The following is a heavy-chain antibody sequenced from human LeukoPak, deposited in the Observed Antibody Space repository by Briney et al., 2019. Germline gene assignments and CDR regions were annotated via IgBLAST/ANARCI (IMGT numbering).Heavy chain of an antibody. CDR2: IYYSGST. Sequence: SETLSLTCTVSGGSISSYYWSWIRQPPGKGLEWIGYIYYSGSTNYNPSLKSRVTISVDTSKNQFSLKLSSVTAADTAVYYCARDLSRSGYFDLWGRGTLVTVSP. CDR3: ARDLSRSGYFDL. D-gene: IGHD2-2*01. J-gene: IGHJ2*01. V-gene: IGHV4-59*01. CDR1: GGSISSYY.